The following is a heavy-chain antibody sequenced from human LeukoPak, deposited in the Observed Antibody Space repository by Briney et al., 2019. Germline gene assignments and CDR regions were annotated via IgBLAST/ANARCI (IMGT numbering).Heavy chain of an antibody. D-gene: IGHD5-12*01. CDR2: ISSSGSTI. CDR3: ARKRRGGYNWFDP. Sequence: GGSLRLSCAASGFTFSSYEMNWVRQAPGKWLEWVSYISSSGSTIYYADSVKGRFTISRDNAKNSLYLQMNSLRAEDTAVYYCARKRRGGYNWFDPWGQGTLVTVSS. CDR1: GFTFSSYE. J-gene: IGHJ5*02. V-gene: IGHV3-48*03.